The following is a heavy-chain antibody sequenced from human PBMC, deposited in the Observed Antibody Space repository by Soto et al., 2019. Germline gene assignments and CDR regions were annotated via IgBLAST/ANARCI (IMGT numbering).Heavy chain of an antibody. CDR3: ASWPGVVVKDFDY. D-gene: IGHD3-22*01. J-gene: IGHJ4*02. CDR2: IYYSGST. V-gene: IGHV4-39*01. CDR1: GGSISSSSYY. Sequence: SETLSLTCTVSGGSISSSSYYWGWIRQPPGKGLEWIGRIYYSGSTYYNPSLKSRVTISVDTSKNQFSLKLSSVTAADTAVYYCASWPGVVVKDFDYWGQGTLVTVSS.